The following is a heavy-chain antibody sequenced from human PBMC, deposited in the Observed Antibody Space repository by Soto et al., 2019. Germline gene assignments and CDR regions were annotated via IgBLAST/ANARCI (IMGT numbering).Heavy chain of an antibody. V-gene: IGHV3-30*18. Sequence: PGGSLRLSCAASGFTFSSYGMHWVRQAPGKGLEWVAVISYDGSNKYYADSVKGRFTISRDNSKNTLYLQMNSLRAEDTAVYYCAKAYKGTYYDFWSGYYTDDYYYGMDLWGQGTTVTVSS. CDR2: ISYDGSNK. D-gene: IGHD3-3*01. CDR3: AKAYKGTYYDFWSGYYTDDYYYGMDL. J-gene: IGHJ6*02. CDR1: GFTFSSYG.